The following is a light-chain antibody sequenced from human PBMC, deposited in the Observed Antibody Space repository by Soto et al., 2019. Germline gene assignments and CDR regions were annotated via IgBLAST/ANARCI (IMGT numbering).Light chain of an antibody. Sequence: QSVLTQPPSASGSPGQPVTISCTGTSSDVGGYNYVSWYQQHPGKAPKLMIYEVTKRPSGVPDRFSGSKSGNTASLTVSGLQAEDEADYYCSSYAGSNNLYVVFGGGTKLTVL. CDR1: SSDVGGYNY. J-gene: IGLJ2*01. CDR2: EVT. V-gene: IGLV2-8*01. CDR3: SSYAGSNNLYVV.